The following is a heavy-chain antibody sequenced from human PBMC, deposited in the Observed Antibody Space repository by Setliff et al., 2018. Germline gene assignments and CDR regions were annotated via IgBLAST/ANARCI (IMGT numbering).Heavy chain of an antibody. CDR3: AGGGTYRYFDY. CDR2: IYQNGIT. J-gene: IGHJ4*02. V-gene: IGHV4-39*07. Sequence: PSETLSLTCSVSGASISTTYYYWDWIRQSPEKGLEWIGTIYQNGITYYNPSVKSRVTISVDKSKNQFSLSLRSVTAADTAVYYCAGGGTYRYFDYWGQGALVTVSS. CDR1: GASISTTYYY.